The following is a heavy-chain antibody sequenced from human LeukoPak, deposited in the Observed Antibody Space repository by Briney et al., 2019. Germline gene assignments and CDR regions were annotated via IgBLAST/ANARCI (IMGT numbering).Heavy chain of an antibody. D-gene: IGHD3-10*01. V-gene: IGHV4-34*01. J-gene: IGHJ5*02. CDR2: INHSGST. Sequence: SETLSLTCAGYGGSFSGYYWSWIRHPPGKGLEWMGEINHSGSTNYKPSLKSRVTISVDTSKNQFSLKLISVTAADTAVYYCARFMGRQLWFGELLRHAGGWFDPWGQGTLVTVSS. CDR1: GGSFSGYY. CDR3: ARFMGRQLWFGELLRHAGGWFDP.